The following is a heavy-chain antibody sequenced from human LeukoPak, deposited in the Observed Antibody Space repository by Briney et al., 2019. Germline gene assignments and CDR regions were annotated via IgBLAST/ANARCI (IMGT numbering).Heavy chain of an antibody. V-gene: IGHV4-31*03. Sequence: SETLSLTCTVSGGSISSGGYYWSWIRQHPGKGLEWIGYIYYSGSTYYNPSLKSRVTISVDTSKNQFSLKLSSVTAADTAVYYCARGSSGYGREDYWGQGTLVTVSS. J-gene: IGHJ4*02. D-gene: IGHD5-12*01. CDR2: IYYSGST. CDR1: GGSISSGGYY. CDR3: ARGSSGYGREDY.